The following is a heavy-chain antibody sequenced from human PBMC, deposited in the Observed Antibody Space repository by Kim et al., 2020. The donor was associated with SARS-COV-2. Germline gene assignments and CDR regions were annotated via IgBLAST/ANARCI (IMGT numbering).Heavy chain of an antibody. CDR2: IIPILGIA. D-gene: IGHD3-3*01. J-gene: IGHJ3*02. CDR3: ARDRPKYYDFWSGPAFDAFDI. Sequence: SVKVSCEASGGTFSSYAISWVRQAPGQGLEWMGRIIPILGIANYAQKFQGRVTITADKSTSTAYMELSSLRSEDTAVYYCARDRPKYYDFWSGPAFDAFDIWGQGTMVTVSS. CDR1: GGTFSSYA. V-gene: IGHV1-69*04.